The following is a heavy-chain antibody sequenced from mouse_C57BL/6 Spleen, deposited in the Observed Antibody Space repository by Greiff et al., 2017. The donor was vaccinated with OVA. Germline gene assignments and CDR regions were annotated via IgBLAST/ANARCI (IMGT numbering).Heavy chain of an antibody. CDR1: GYTFTSYG. J-gene: IGHJ3*01. CDR2: IYPRSGNT. CDR3: ASRGWGFAY. V-gene: IGHV1-81*01. Sequence: QVQLQQSGAELARPGASVKLSCKASGYTFTSYGISWVKQRPGQGLEWIGEIYPRSGNTYYNEKFKGKATLTADKSSSTAYLELRSLTSEDSAVYFCASRGWGFAYWGQGTLVTVSA. D-gene: IGHD1-1*02.